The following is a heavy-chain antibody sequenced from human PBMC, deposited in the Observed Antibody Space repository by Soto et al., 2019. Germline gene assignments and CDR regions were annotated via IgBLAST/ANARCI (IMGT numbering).Heavy chain of an antibody. D-gene: IGHD1-26*01. CDR1: GYTFTSYA. CDR3: ARDSDVGAIYGAALDI. Sequence: ASVKVSCKASGYTFTSYAMHWVRQAPGQRLEWMGWINAGNGNTKYSQKFQGRVTITRDTSASTAYMELSSLRSEDTAVYYCARDSDVGAIYGAALDIWGKGTMVTVSS. CDR2: INAGNGNT. J-gene: IGHJ3*02. V-gene: IGHV1-3*01.